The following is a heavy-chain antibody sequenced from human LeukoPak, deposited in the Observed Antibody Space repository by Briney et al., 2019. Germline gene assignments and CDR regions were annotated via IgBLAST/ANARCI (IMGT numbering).Heavy chain of an antibody. J-gene: IGHJ4*02. Sequence: ASVKVSCKTSGYPFSDYYMHWVRQAPGQGLEWMGWINPNSGASNYAQKFQGRVTMTRDTSISTAFMELSRLTSGDTAMYSCVRSVPLRSIKSRIDHWGQGTLVTVSS. CDR3: VRSVPLRSIKSRIDH. CDR1: GYPFSDYY. CDR2: INPNSGAS. V-gene: IGHV1-2*02.